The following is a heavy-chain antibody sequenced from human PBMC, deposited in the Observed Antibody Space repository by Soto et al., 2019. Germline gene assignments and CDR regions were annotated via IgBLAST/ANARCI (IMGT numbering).Heavy chain of an antibody. V-gene: IGHV3-9*01. D-gene: IGHD6-19*01. J-gene: IGHJ4*02. Sequence: GGSLRLSCAASGFTFDDYAMHWVRQAPGKGLEWVSGISWNSGSIGYADSVKGRFTISRDNAKNSLYLQMNSLRAEDTALYYCAKDLSIAVAKGSFDYWGQGTLVTVSS. CDR3: AKDLSIAVAKGSFDY. CDR2: ISWNSGSI. CDR1: GFTFDDYA.